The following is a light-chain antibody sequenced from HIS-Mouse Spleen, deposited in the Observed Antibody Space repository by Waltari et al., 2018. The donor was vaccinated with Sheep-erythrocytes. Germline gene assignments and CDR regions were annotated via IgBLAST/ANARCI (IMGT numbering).Light chain of an antibody. CDR2: GNS. CDR3: QSYDSSVSAVV. CDR1: SSNIGAGYD. V-gene: IGLV1-40*01. J-gene: IGLJ2*01. Sequence: QSVLTQPPSVSGAPGQRVTISCTGSSSNIGAGYDVHWYQQLPGTAPKLLIYGNSNRPSGVPDRVSGSKSGTSDSLASTGLQAEDEADYYCQSYDSSVSAVVFGGGTKLTVL.